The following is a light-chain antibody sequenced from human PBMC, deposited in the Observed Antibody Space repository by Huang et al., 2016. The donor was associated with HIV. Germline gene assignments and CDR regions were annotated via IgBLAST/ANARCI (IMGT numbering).Light chain of an antibody. CDR1: QSVSRN. V-gene: IGKV3-15*01. Sequence: EIVLTQSPATRSMSPGQRATLSCRASQSVSRNLAWFQQKPGQAPRLLIYGSSASATGIPARFSGSGSGTEFTLTISSLQSEDFAVYYCQQYNNWPPMYTFGQGTKLEV. J-gene: IGKJ2*01. CDR3: QQYNNWPPMYT. CDR2: GSS.